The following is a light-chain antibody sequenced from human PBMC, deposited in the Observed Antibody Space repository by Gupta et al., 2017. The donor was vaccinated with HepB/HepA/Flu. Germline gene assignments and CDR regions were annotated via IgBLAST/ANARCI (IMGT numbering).Light chain of an antibody. CDR1: TSNIGSSF. J-gene: IGLJ3*02. CDR3: AAWDVSVSRVS. CDR2: RNH. Sequence: QSLLTQPVSTSGAPGQGLTIPCSGSTSNIGSSFVYWYRQIAGTAPKLLIYRNHHRPSGVPDRFIGSKSGTSAALAITGLRPEDEADYYCAAWDVSVSRVSFGGGTKVTV. V-gene: IGLV1-47*01.